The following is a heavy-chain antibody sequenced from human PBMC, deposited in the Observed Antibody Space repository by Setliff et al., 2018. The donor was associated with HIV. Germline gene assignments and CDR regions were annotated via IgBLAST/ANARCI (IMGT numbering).Heavy chain of an antibody. CDR3: GKDRYDNYVWGSYHGPDF. CDR2: IRYDGNNE. D-gene: IGHD3-16*01. Sequence: GESLRPPCAASGFTFSTYGMHWVRQAPGMGLEWVAFIRYDGNNENYADSVKGRFTISRDNSKNTLYLQMNSLRAEDTAVYYCGKDRYDNYVWGSYHGPDFWGQGTLVTVSS. J-gene: IGHJ4*02. CDR1: GFTFSTYG. V-gene: IGHV3-30*02.